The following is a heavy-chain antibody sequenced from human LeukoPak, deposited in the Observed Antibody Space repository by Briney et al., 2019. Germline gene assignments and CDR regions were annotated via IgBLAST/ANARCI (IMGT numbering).Heavy chain of an antibody. J-gene: IGHJ6*02. D-gene: IGHD3-3*01. Sequence: GASVKVSCKASGGTFSSYAISWVRQAPGQGLEWMGGIIPIFGTANYAQKFQGRVTITADESTSTAYMGLSSLRSVDTAVYYCARGTFGVVRSYYGMDVWGQGTTVTVSS. CDR2: IIPIFGTA. CDR1: GGTFSSYA. CDR3: ARGTFGVVRSYYGMDV. V-gene: IGHV1-69*13.